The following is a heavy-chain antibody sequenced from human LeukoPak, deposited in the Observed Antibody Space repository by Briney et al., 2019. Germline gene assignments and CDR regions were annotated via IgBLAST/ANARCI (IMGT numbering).Heavy chain of an antibody. V-gene: IGHV3-30-3*01. J-gene: IGHJ4*02. CDR1: GFTFSSYA. D-gene: IGHD3-16*02. Sequence: GGSLRLSCAASGFTFSSYAMHWVRQAPGKGLEWVAVISYDGSNKYYADSVKGRFTISRDNSKNTLYLQMNSLRAEDTAVYYCARGSLWGSYRPLGYWGQGTLVTVSS. CDR2: ISYDGSNK. CDR3: ARGSLWGSYRPLGY.